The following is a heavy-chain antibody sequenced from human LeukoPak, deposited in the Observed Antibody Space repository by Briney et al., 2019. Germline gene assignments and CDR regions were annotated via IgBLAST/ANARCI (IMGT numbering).Heavy chain of an antibody. D-gene: IGHD3-22*01. CDR3: ARSSVLYDRDAFDI. J-gene: IGHJ3*02. Sequence: PGGSLRLSCAASGFTVSSSHMSWVRQAPGKGLEWVSVIFSGGIRDYVESVKGRFSISRDNSKNMLYLQMNSLRAEDTAVYYCARSSVLYDRDAFDIWGQGTMVTVSS. CDR2: IFSGGIR. CDR1: GFTVSSSH. V-gene: IGHV3-66*01.